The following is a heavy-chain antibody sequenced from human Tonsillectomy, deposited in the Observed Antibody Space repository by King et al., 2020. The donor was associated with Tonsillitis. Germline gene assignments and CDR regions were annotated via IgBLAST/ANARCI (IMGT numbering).Heavy chain of an antibody. Sequence: QLQESGPGLVKPSETLSLTCTVSGGSIRSNSYYWGWIRQPPGKGLELIGNIYYSGGTYYSPSLKIRVTISIDTSTNQGSLKLSSVTAADTAVYYCARDRDYGNFDYWGQGTLVTVSS. D-gene: IGHD4-17*01. CDR2: IYYSGGT. CDR3: ARDRDYGNFDY. J-gene: IGHJ4*02. CDR1: GGSIRSNSYY. V-gene: IGHV4-39*01.